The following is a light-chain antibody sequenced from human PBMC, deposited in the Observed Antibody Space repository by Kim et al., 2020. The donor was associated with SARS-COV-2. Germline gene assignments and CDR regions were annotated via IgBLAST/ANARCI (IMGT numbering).Light chain of an antibody. Sequence: QSALTQPPSASGSPGQSVTISCTGTSSDVGGYNYVSWYQQHPGKAPKLMIYEVSKRPSGVPDRFSGSKSGNTASLTVSGLQAEDEADYYCSSYAGAEVFGGGPQLTFL. V-gene: IGLV2-8*01. J-gene: IGLJ2*01. CDR3: SSYAGAEV. CDR1: SSDVGGYNY. CDR2: EVS.